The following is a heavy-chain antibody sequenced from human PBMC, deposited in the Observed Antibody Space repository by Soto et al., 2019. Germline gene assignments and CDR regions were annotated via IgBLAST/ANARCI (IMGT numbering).Heavy chain of an antibody. V-gene: IGHV4-61*01. CDR3: ARGSVTMLVRLLLPFDY. CDR1: CGSLSRGSYH. Sequence: SEALSLTCTVSCGSLSRGSYHCSWIPQPPGKGLEWIGYIYYSGSTKYNPSLKSRVTISLDTSKNQFSLKLSSVTAADTAVYYCARGSVTMLVRLLLPFDYWGQGTLVTVSS. CDR2: IYYSGST. D-gene: IGHD3-22*01. J-gene: IGHJ4*02.